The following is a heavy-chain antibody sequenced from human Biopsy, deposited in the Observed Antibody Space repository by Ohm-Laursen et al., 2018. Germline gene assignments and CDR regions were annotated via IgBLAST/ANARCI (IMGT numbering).Heavy chain of an antibody. CDR3: ATKLTGYFHH. D-gene: IGHD3-9*01. CDR2: NIPILGTG. CDR1: GGTFSNYG. V-gene: IGHV1-69*06. Sequence: SVKVSCKAPGGTFSNYGVNWVRQAPGQGLEWLGGNIPILGTGNYAQKFQDRVMVAADTSTSTATMELRSLRSDDTAVYYCATKLTGYFHHWGQGTLVIVSS. J-gene: IGHJ1*01.